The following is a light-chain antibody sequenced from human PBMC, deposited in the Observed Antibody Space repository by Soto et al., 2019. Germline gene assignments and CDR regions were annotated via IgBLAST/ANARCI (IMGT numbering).Light chain of an antibody. CDR1: SSNIGGNY. CDR2: DKS. Sequence: QSILTQPPSVSAAPGQTITISCSGSSSNIGGNYVSWYQLLPRTAPQLLIYDKSKRFSGIPDRFSGSKSGTSATLGITGLQTDDEASYYCGTWDISLDTVVFGGGTKVTVL. J-gene: IGLJ2*01. CDR3: GTWDISLDTVV. V-gene: IGLV1-51*01.